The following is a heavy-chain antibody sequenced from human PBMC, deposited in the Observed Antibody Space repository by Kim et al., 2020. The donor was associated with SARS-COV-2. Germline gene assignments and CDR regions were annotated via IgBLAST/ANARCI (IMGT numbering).Heavy chain of an antibody. CDR1: GFTFTSSA. CDR3: AARPPSRYSGYDRDY. V-gene: IGHV1-58*01. J-gene: IGHJ4*02. CDR2: IVVGSGNT. Sequence: SVKVSCKASGFTFTSSAVQWVRQARGQRLEWIGWIVVGSGNTNYAQKFQERVTITRDMSTSTAYMELSSLRSEDTAVYYCAARPPSRYSGYDRDYWGQGTLVTVSS. D-gene: IGHD5-12*01.